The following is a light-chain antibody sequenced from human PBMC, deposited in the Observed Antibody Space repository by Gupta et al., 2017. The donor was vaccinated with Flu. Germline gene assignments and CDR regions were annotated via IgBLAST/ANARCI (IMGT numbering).Light chain of an antibody. Sequence: SSTRRGGNIASNAVEWYKPHAGRSPRLVIYDERRRRSGVPERVSGSTYGSSASPTTPMAGAEDEVDYYSQGQSSDPDLEVFGGGTKLTVL. CDR1: NIASNA. V-gene: IGLV3-21*01. CDR2: DER. J-gene: IGLJ2*01. CDR3: QGQSSDPDLEV.